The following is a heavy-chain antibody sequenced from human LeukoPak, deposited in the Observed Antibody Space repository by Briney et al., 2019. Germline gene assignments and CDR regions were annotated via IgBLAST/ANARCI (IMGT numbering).Heavy chain of an antibody. J-gene: IGHJ4*02. CDR2: IKQDGSEK. CDR1: GFTFSSYW. D-gene: IGHD3-22*01. V-gene: IGHV3-7*01. Sequence: PGGSLRLSCTASGFTFSSYWMSWARQAPGKGLEWVANIKQDGSEKCYVDSVKGRFTISRDNAKNSLYLQMNSLRAEDTAVYYCARGKYGPYYYDSSGYYGSIYWGQGTLVTVSS. CDR3: ARGKYGPYYYDSSGYYGSIY.